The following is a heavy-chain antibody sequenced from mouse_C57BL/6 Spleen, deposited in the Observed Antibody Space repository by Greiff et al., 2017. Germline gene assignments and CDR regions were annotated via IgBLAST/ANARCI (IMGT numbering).Heavy chain of an antibody. CDR1: GFSLTSYG. CDR3: ARNGDYDEYAMDY. J-gene: IGHJ4*01. Sequence: VKLMESGPGLVQPSQSLSITCTVSGFSLTSYGVHWVRQSPGKGLEWLGVIWSGGSTDYNAAFISRLSISKDNSKSQVFFKMNSLQADDTAIYYCARNGDYDEYAMDYWGQGTSVTVSS. V-gene: IGHV2-2*01. D-gene: IGHD2-4*01. CDR2: IWSGGST.